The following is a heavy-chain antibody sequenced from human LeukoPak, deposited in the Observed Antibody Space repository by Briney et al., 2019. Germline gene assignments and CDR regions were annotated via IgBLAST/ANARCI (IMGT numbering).Heavy chain of an antibody. J-gene: IGHJ3*02. CDR1: GYTFTSYG. Sequence: ASVKVSCKASGYTFTSYGISWVRQAPGQGLEWMGWISAYNGNTSYAQKLQGRVTMTTDTSTSTAYMELRSLRSDDTAVYYCARSPYYYDSSGYYHDAFDIWGQGTMVTVSS. CDR2: ISAYNGNT. V-gene: IGHV1-18*01. CDR3: ARSPYYYDSSGYYHDAFDI. D-gene: IGHD3-22*01.